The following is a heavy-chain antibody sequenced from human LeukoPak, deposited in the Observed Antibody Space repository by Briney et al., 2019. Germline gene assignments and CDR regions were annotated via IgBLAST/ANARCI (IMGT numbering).Heavy chain of an antibody. Sequence: PSETLSLTCTVSGGSISSYYWSWIRQPPGKGLEWIGYIYYSGSTNYDPSLKSRVTISVDTSKNQFSLKLSSVTAADTAVYYCARALDYGDYAPYYCYYGMDVWGQGTTVTVSS. V-gene: IGHV4-59*01. D-gene: IGHD4-17*01. CDR1: GGSISSYY. CDR3: ARALDYGDYAPYYCYYGMDV. CDR2: IYYSGST. J-gene: IGHJ6*02.